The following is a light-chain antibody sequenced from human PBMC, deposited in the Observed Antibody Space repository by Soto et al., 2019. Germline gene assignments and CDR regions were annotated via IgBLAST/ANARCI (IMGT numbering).Light chain of an antibody. V-gene: IGKV1-39*01. CDR1: QNINNY. CDR3: QQSYSSPLT. Sequence: DIQMTQSPSSLSASVGDRVTITCRASQNINNYLNWYQEKPGKAPKLLVNAASTLQSGVPSRFSGSGSETDFTLTISSLQAEDFATYSCQQSYSSPLTFGGGTKVEIK. CDR2: AAS. J-gene: IGKJ4*02.